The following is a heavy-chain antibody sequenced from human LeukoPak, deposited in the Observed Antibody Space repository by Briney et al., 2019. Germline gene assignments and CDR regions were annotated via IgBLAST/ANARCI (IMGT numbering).Heavy chain of an antibody. CDR1: GYTFTSYG. D-gene: IGHD4-17*01. CDR3: ARMTVTTSMYYYYYYYMDV. CDR2: ISAYNGNT. Sequence: ASVKVSCKASGYTFTSYGISWVRQAPGQGLEWMGWISAYNGNTNYAQKLQGRVTMTTDTSTSTAYMELRSLRSDDTAVYYCARMTVTTSMYYYYYYYMDVWGKGTTVTVSS. J-gene: IGHJ6*03. V-gene: IGHV1-18*01.